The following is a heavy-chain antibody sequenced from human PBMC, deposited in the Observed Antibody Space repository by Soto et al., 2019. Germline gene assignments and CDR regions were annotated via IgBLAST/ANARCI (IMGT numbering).Heavy chain of an antibody. Sequence: QMQLVQSGPEVKKPGTSVKVSGKASGFTFTSSAMQWVRQARGQRLEWIGWIVVGSGHTNYAQKFQERVTITRDVCTRTAYMELSSLRSEDTAVYYCAADSRYCSGGNCEDYWGQGTLVTVSS. D-gene: IGHD2-15*01. CDR3: AADSRYCSGGNCEDY. V-gene: IGHV1-58*02. CDR2: IVVGSGHT. J-gene: IGHJ4*02. CDR1: GFTFTSSA.